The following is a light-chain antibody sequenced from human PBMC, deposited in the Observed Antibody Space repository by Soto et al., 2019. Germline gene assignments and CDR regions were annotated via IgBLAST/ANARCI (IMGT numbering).Light chain of an antibody. CDR3: QQYNNWPRT. CDR1: QSVSSSY. J-gene: IGKJ1*01. CDR2: GAS. Sequence: EIVFTQSPGTLSLSPGERATLSCRASQSVSSSYLAWYQQKPGQAPRLLIYGASTRATGIPARFSGSGSGTEFTLTISSLQSEDFAVYYCQQYNNWPRTFGQGTKVDI. V-gene: IGKV3-15*01.